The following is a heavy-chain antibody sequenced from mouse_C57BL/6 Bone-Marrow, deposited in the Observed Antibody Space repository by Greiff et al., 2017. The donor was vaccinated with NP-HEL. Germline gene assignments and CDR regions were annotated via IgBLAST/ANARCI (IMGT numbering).Heavy chain of an antibody. CDR3: ASPYYGSSFLFDY. J-gene: IGHJ3*01. CDR1: GYTFTSYG. V-gene: IGHV1-81*01. D-gene: IGHD1-1*01. CDR2: IYPRSGNT. Sequence: QVQLQQSGAELARPGASVKLSCKASGYTFTSYGISWVKQRTGQGLEWIGEIYPRSGNTYYNEKFKGKATLTADKSSSTAYMELRSLTSEDSAVYFCASPYYGSSFLFDYWGQGTLLTVSA.